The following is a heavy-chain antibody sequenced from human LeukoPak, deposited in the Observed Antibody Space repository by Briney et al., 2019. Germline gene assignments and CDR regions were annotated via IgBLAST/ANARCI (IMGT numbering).Heavy chain of an antibody. D-gene: IGHD1-26*01. Sequence: QAGGSLRLSCAASGFTCSSYWMSWVRQAPGKGREWVANIKQDGSEKYYVDSVKGRFTISRDNAKTSLYLQMNSLRAEDTAVYYCARVVGATTRNWFDPCGQGTLVTVSS. CDR2: IKQDGSEK. J-gene: IGHJ5*02. CDR3: ARVVGATTRNWFDP. V-gene: IGHV3-7*01. CDR1: GFTCSSYW.